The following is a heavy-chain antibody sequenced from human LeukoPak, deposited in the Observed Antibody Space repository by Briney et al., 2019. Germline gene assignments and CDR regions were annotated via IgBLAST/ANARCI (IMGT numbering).Heavy chain of an antibody. D-gene: IGHD2-2*01. J-gene: IGHJ6*04. CDR3: ARTGRYCSSTSCYSV. Sequence: SETLTLTCTVSGYSISSGYYWGWIRQPPGKGLEWIGSIYHSGSTYYNPSLKSRVTISVDTSKNQFSLKLSSVTAADTAVYYCARTGRYCSSTSCYSVWGKGTMVTVSS. CDR2: IYHSGST. CDR1: GYSISSGYY. V-gene: IGHV4-38-2*02.